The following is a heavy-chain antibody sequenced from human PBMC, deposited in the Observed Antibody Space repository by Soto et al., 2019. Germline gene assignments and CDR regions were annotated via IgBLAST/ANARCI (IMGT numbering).Heavy chain of an antibody. CDR2: IRSSDNTR. Sequence: GGSLRLSSAASGFRFSDYYMSWIRQAPGKGLEWVSYIRSSDNTRYYADSVKGRFTISRDNAKNSLYLQMNSLRAEDTAVYYCARGNALYDYWGQGILVTVSS. CDR1: GFRFSDYY. CDR3: ARGNALYDY. V-gene: IGHV3-11*01. J-gene: IGHJ4*02. D-gene: IGHD2-2*01.